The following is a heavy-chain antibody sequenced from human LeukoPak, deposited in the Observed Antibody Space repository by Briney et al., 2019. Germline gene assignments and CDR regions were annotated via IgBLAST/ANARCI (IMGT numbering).Heavy chain of an antibody. CDR3: ARDGLQAYYDSSGFFDY. V-gene: IGHV3-21*01. Sequence: GGSLRLSCAASGFTFSSYNMNWVRQAPGKGLEWVSSISGSSSFISYADSMQGRFTISRDNARNSLYLQMNRLRAEDTAVYYCARDGLQAYYDSSGFFDYWGQGTLVTVSS. CDR1: GFTFSSYN. CDR2: ISGSSSFI. D-gene: IGHD3-22*01. J-gene: IGHJ4*02.